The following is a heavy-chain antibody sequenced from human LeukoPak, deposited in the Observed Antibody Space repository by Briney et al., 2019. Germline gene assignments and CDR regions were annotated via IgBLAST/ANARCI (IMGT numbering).Heavy chain of an antibody. Sequence: GGSLRLSCAASGFTFSSYAMSRVRQAPGKGLEWVSAISGSGGSTYYADSVKGRFTISRDNSKNTLYLQMNSLRAEDTAVYYCAKDHSPYYSSRWYVDYWGQGTLVTVSS. D-gene: IGHD6-13*01. CDR3: AKDHSPYYSSRWYVDY. CDR1: GFTFSSYA. J-gene: IGHJ4*02. V-gene: IGHV3-23*01. CDR2: ISGSGGST.